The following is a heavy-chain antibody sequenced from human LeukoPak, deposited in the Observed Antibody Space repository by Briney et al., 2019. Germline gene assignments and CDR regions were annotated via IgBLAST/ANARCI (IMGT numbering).Heavy chain of an antibody. CDR2: IWFDGNNK. V-gene: IGHV3-33*01. Sequence: PGGSLRLSCAASGFTFNSFGIHWVRQAPGKGLEWVVVIWFDGNNKYYADSVKGRFTISRDNSKNTLYLQMNSLRAEDTAVYYCVRGEYYNDSSAYTSVDYWGQGTLVTVSS. D-gene: IGHD3-22*01. J-gene: IGHJ4*02. CDR1: GFTFNSFG. CDR3: VRGEYYNDSSAYTSVDY.